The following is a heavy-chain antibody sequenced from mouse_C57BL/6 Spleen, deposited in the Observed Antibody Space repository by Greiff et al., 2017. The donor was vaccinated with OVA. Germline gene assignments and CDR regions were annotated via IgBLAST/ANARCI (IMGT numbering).Heavy chain of an antibody. CDR2: IDPSDSYT. J-gene: IGHJ3*01. CDR1: GYTFTSYW. V-gene: IGHV1-59*01. Sequence: QVQLQQPGAELVRPGTSVKLSCKASGYTFTSYWMHWVKQRPGQGLEWIGVIDPSDSYTNYNQKFKGKATLTVDTSSSTAYMQLSSLTSEDSAVYYCARGGNYGSGGALFAYWGQGTLVTVSA. D-gene: IGHD1-1*01. CDR3: ARGGNYGSGGALFAY.